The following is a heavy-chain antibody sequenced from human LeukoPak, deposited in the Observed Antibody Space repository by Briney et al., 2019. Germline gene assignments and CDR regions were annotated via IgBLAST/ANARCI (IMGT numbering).Heavy chain of an antibody. D-gene: IGHD3-22*01. CDR3: ARVRGYYDSSGYYYAG. Sequence: GASVKVSCKASGYTFTRYGISWVRQAPGQGLEWMGWISAYNGNTNYAQKLQGRVTMTTDTSTSTAYMELRSLRSDDTAVYYCARVRGYYDSSGYYYAGWGQGTLVTVSS. J-gene: IGHJ4*02. CDR2: ISAYNGNT. V-gene: IGHV1-18*01. CDR1: GYTFTRYG.